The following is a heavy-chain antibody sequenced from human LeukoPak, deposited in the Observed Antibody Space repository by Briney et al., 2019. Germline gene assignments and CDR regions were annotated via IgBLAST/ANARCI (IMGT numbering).Heavy chain of an antibody. V-gene: IGHV3-23*01. Sequence: GGSLRLSCAASGFTFSSYAMSWVRQAPGKGLEWVSAISGSGGSTYYADSVKGRFTISRDNSKNTLYLQMNSLRAEDTAVYYCANSEVGYGSTDWYFDLWGRGTLVTVSS. CDR2: ISGSGGST. CDR1: GFTFSSYA. D-gene: IGHD5-12*01. CDR3: ANSEVGYGSTDWYFDL. J-gene: IGHJ2*01.